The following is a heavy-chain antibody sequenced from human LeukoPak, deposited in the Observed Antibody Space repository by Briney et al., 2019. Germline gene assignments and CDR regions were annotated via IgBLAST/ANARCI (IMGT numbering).Heavy chain of an antibody. D-gene: IGHD3-9*01. Sequence: SETLSLTCAVYGGSFSGYYWSWIRQPPGKGLEWIGEINHSGSTNYNPSLKSRVTISVDTSKNQFSLKLSSVTAADTAVYYCARDQDYDILTGKNPYYYYGMDVWGQGTTVTVSS. V-gene: IGHV4-34*01. CDR3: ARDQDYDILTGKNPYYYYGMDV. CDR1: GGSFSGYY. CDR2: INHSGST. J-gene: IGHJ6*02.